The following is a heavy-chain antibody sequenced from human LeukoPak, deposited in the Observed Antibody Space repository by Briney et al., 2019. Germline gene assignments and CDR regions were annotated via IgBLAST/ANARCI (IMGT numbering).Heavy chain of an antibody. CDR2: ISYTGTYI. D-gene: IGHD3-22*01. Sequence: GGSLRLSCAASAFSLSAYNMNWVRQAPGKGLEWVSSISYTGTYIYYADSVKGRFTISRDNAQNSLYLQMNSLRAEDTAVYYCARDEGHSTYYYDSSGYYYYWGQGTLVTVSS. CDR1: AFSLSAYN. J-gene: IGHJ4*02. CDR3: ARDEGHSTYYYDSSGYYYY. V-gene: IGHV3-21*01.